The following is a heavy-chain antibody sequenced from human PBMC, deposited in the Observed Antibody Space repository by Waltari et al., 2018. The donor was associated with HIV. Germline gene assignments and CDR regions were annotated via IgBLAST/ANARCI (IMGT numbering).Heavy chain of an antibody. Sequence: QVQLQESGPGFVKPSETLSLICNVSGGSIASSDSFWGWIGQSPEMNLEWVGSALYTRCPVLFTGQFFAKSSPKSRAALSVDTSKNQVSLRLTSVTAADTGLYYCVRHAAEFRPDFGWILAGVFEPWGLGTQVIVS. CDR3: VRHAAEFRPDFGWILAGVFEP. J-gene: IGHJ1*01. V-gene: IGHV4-39*01. CDR2: ALYTRCPVLFTGQF. D-gene: IGHD6-19*01. CDR1: GGSIASSDSF.